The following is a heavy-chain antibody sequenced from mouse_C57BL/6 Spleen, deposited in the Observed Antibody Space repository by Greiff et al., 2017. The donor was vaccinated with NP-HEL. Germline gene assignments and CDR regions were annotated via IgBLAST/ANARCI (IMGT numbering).Heavy chain of an antibody. CDR2: YWGGGST. CDR1: GFSLTTYG. V-gene: IGHV2-9*01. Sequence: VQRVESGPGLVAPSQSLSITCTVPGFSLTTYGLAGFGQPPGKGWEGRGVYWGGGSTNYNSALMSRLSISKDNSKSQVFLKMNSLQTDDTAMYYCAKHGGYDDYAMDYWGQGTSVTVSS. J-gene: IGHJ4*01. D-gene: IGHD2-14*01. CDR3: AKHGGYDDYAMDY.